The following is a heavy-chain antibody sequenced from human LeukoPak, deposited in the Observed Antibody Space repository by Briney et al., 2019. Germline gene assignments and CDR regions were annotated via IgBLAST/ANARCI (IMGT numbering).Heavy chain of an antibody. CDR1: GGSFSGYY. CDR2: INHSGST. V-gene: IGHV4-34*01. D-gene: IGHD3-22*01. CDR3: ARREYDSSGYFLGYFDY. J-gene: IGHJ4*02. Sequence: PSGTLSLTCAVYGGSFSGYYWSWIRQPPGKGLEWIGEINHSGSTNYNPSLKSRVTISVDTSKNQFSLKLSSVTAADTAVYYCARREYDSSGYFLGYFDYWGQGTLVTVSS.